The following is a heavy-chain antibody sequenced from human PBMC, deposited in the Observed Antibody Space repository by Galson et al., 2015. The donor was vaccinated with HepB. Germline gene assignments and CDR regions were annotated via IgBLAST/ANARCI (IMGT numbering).Heavy chain of an antibody. Sequence: SLRLSCAASGFTFSSYAMSWVRQAPGKGLEWASAISGSGGSTYYADSVKGRFTISRDNSKNTLYLQMNSLRAEDTAVYHCAKDPNTAMGHANAFDIWGQGTMVTVSS. D-gene: IGHD5-18*01. CDR1: GFTFSSYA. V-gene: IGHV3-23*01. CDR2: ISGSGGST. J-gene: IGHJ3*02. CDR3: AKDPNTAMGHANAFDI.